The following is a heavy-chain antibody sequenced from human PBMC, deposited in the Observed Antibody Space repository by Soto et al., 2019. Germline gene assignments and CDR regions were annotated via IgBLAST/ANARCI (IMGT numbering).Heavy chain of an antibody. CDR1: GGSFSGYY. Sequence: SATLSLTCAVYGGSFSGYYWSWIRQPPGKGLEWIGEINHSGSTNYNPSLKSRVTISVDTSKNQFSLKLSSVTAADTAVYYCARGYGSDYYYYYMDVWGKGTTVTVSS. CDR3: ARGYGSDYYYYYMDV. V-gene: IGHV4-34*01. CDR2: INHSGST. D-gene: IGHD3-10*01. J-gene: IGHJ6*03.